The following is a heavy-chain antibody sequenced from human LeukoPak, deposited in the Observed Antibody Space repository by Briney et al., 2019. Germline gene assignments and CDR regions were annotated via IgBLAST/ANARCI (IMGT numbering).Heavy chain of an antibody. D-gene: IGHD2-2*01. V-gene: IGHV3-73*01. Sequence: PGGSLRLSCAGSGFTFSGSAMHWVRQASGKGLEWVGRIRSKANSYATAYAASVKGRFTISRDDSKNTAYLQMNSLKTEDTAVYYCTRPFYCSSTSCYEDYWGQGTLVTVSS. J-gene: IGHJ4*02. CDR3: TRPFYCSSTSCYEDY. CDR2: IRSKANSYAT. CDR1: GFTFSGSA.